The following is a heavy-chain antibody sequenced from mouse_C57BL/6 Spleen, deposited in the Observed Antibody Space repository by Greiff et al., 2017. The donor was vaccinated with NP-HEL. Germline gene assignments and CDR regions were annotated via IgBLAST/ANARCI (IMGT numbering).Heavy chain of an antibody. CDR2: IDPSDSYT. Sequence: QVQLQQPGAELVRPGTSVKLSCKASGYTFTSYWMHWVKQRPGQGLEWIGVIDPSDSYTNYNQKFKGKATLTVDTSSSTAYMQLSSLTSEDSAVYYCARSGTMVTTRAFDYWGQGTTLTVSS. CDR1: GYTFTSYW. CDR3: ARSGTMVTTRAFDY. J-gene: IGHJ2*01. D-gene: IGHD2-2*01. V-gene: IGHV1-59*01.